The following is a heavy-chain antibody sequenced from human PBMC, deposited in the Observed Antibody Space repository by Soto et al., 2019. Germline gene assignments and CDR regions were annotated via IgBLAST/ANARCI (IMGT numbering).Heavy chain of an antibody. CDR2: ISYDGSNK. CDR1: GFTFSSYG. J-gene: IGHJ6*02. V-gene: IGHV3-30*18. CDR3: AKDLNSGTQSYYYGMDV. D-gene: IGHD6-19*01. Sequence: GGSLRLSCAASGFTFSSYGMHWVRQAPGKGLDWVAVISYDGSNKYYADSVKGRFTISRDNSKNTLYLQMNSLRAEDTALYHCAKDLNSGTQSYYYGMDVCGQGTTVTVSS.